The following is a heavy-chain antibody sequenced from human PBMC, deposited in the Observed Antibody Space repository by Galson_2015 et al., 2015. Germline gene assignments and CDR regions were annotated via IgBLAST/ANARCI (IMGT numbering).Heavy chain of an antibody. D-gene: IGHD2-2*01. Sequence: SLRLSCAASGFTFSDYYMSWIRQAPGKGLEWVSYISSSGSTIYYADSVKGRFTISRDNAKNSLYLQMNSLRAEDTAVYYCAREGEDIVVVPAAQTGWFDPWGQGTLVTVSS. J-gene: IGHJ5*02. CDR3: AREGEDIVVVPAAQTGWFDP. CDR1: GFTFSDYY. V-gene: IGHV3-11*01. CDR2: ISSSGSTI.